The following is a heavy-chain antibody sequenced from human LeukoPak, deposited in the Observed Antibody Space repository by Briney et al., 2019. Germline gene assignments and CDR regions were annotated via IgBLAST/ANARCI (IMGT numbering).Heavy chain of an antibody. D-gene: IGHD6-13*01. CDR3: AKEPIAATGFDY. J-gene: IGHJ4*02. CDR1: GFTFSSYG. Sequence: GRSLRLSCAASGFTFSSYGMHWVRQAPGKGMEWVAVISYDGSNKYYADSVKGRFTISRDNSKNTLYLQMNSLRAEDTAVYYCAKEPIAATGFDYWGQGTLVTVSS. CDR2: ISYDGSNK. V-gene: IGHV3-30*18.